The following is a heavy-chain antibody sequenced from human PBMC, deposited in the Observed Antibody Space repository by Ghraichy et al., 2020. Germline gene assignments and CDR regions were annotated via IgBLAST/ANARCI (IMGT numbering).Heavy chain of an antibody. V-gene: IGHV4-39*01. D-gene: IGHD2-2*01. J-gene: IGHJ6*02. CDR2: IYYSGST. Sequence: SETLSLTCTVSGGSISSSSYYWGWIRQPPGKGLEWIGSIYYSGSTYYNPSLKSRVTISVDTSKNQFSLKLSSVTAADTAVYYCARGVVVPAADYYYYYGMDVWGQGTTVTVSS. CDR3: ARGVVVPAADYYYYYGMDV. CDR1: GGSISSSSYY.